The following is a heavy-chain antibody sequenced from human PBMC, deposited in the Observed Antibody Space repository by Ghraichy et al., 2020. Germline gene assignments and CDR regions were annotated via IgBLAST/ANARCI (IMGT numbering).Heavy chain of an antibody. CDR1: GFTFSSYS. Sequence: GGSLRLSCAASGFTFSSYSMHWVRQAPGKGLEWVSSISSSSSYIYYADSVKGRFTISRDNAKNSLYLQMNSLRAEDTAVYYCARDDRESGSGSYYKDYWGQGSLVTVSS. D-gene: IGHD3-10*01. V-gene: IGHV3-21*01. CDR2: ISSSSSYI. J-gene: IGHJ4*02. CDR3: ARDDRESGSGSYYKDY.